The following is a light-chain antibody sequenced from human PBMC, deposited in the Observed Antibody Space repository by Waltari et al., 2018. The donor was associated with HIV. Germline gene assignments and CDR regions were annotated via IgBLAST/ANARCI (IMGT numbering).Light chain of an antibody. J-gene: IGKJ4*01. Sequence: IQITQSPSSLSASVGDRVPITCQASQGTRNDLGWYKQKPAKAPTRLIYAASSWQSAVPARFSGSRSGTEFTHTISSLQPEDVATYYCLQHYSDPLTLGGGTTVEI. CDR2: AAS. CDR1: QGTRND. CDR3: LQHYSDPLT. V-gene: IGKV1-17*01.